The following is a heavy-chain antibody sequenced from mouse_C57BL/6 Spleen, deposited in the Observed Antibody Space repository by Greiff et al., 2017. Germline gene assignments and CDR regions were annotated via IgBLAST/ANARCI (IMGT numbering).Heavy chain of an antibody. D-gene: IGHD2-3*01. CDR2: INPNYGTT. J-gene: IGHJ4*01. Sequence: VQLKESGPELVKPGASVKISCKASGYSFTDYNMNWVKQSNGKSLEWIGVINPNYGTTSYNQKFKGKATLTVDQSSSTAYMQLNSLTSEDSAVYYCAGGLLPIYYAMDYWGQGTSVTVSS. V-gene: IGHV1-39*01. CDR1: GYSFTDYN. CDR3: AGGLLPIYYAMDY.